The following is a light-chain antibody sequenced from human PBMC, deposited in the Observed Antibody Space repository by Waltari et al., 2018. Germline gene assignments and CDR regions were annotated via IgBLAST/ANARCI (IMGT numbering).Light chain of an antibody. CDR3: SSYSYITTLQI. CDR1: HSDIGAYDY. CDR2: DVS. Sequence: QSALTQPASVSGSLGQSLTISCTGTHSDIGAYDYVYWYQQHPGKAPKLILFDVSHRPSCISNRFSVSKSGDTASLTIPGLQPEDEADYYCSSYSYITTLQIFGTGTRLTV. J-gene: IGLJ1*01. V-gene: IGLV2-14*01.